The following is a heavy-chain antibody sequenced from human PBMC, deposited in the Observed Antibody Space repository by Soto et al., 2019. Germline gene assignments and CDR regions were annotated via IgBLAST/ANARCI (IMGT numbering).Heavy chain of an antibody. CDR2: ISGSGGST. CDR1: GFTFSSYA. J-gene: IGHJ4*02. V-gene: IGHV3-23*01. D-gene: IGHD6-13*01. CDR3: AKENGYSSSWFEFEY. Sequence: EVQLLESGGGLVQPGGSLRLSCAASGFTFSSYAMSWVRQAPGKGLEWVSAISGSGGSTYYADSVKGRFTISRDNSKKTLKLHREALRVKNTAVYYWAKENGYSSSWFEFEYWGLGTLVTVSS.